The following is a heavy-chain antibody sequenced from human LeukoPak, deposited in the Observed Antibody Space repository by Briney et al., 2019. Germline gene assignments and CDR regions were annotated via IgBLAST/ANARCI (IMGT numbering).Heavy chain of an antibody. CDR1: GGSFSGYY. V-gene: IGHV4-34*01. CDR2: INHSGST. J-gene: IGHJ4*02. CDR3: ASIDYYDSSGYSY. Sequence: SETLSLTCAVYGGSFSGYYWSWIRQPPGKGLEWIGEINHSGSTNYNPSLKSRVTISVDTSKNQFSLKLSSVTAADTAVYYCASIDYYDSSGYSYWGQGTLVTVSS. D-gene: IGHD3-22*01.